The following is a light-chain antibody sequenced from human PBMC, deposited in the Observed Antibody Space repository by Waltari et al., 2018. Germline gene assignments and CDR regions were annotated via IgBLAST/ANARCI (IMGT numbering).Light chain of an antibody. Sequence: EIVLTQSPCTLSLSQGESATPSCRASQSVSYNFLNWYQQKPGQAPRLLIHVSSSRATGIPDRFSGSGSGTDFTLTISRLEPEDFAVYYCQQYDGVVLTFGGGTKVEI. J-gene: IGKJ4*01. CDR3: QQYDGVVLT. CDR2: VSS. CDR1: QSVSYNF. V-gene: IGKV3-20*01.